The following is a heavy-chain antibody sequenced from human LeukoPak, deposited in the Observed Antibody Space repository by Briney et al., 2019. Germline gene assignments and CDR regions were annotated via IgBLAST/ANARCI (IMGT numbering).Heavy chain of an antibody. D-gene: IGHD2-2*01. CDR3: ASLGGYQGGNFDY. CDR1: GYSISSGYH. V-gene: IGHV4-38-2*01. J-gene: IGHJ4*02. Sequence: PSETLSLTCGVSGYSISSGYHWGWIRPPPEEGLEWIGSIFPSRTPYYNPSLKSRVTISIDTSKNQFSLKLSSVTAADTAVYYCASLGGYQGGNFDYWGQGTLVTVSS. CDR2: IFPSRTP.